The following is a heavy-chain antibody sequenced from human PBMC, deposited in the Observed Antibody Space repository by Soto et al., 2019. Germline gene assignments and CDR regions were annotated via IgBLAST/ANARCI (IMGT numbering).Heavy chain of an antibody. CDR1: GFTFSSYG. V-gene: IGHV3-30*03. J-gene: IGHJ1*01. CDR2: ISFDGSNK. Sequence: QVQLVESGGGVVQPGRSLRLSCAASGFTFSSYGMHWVRQAPGKGLEWVAVISFDGSNKYYADSVKGRFTISRDKSKNTLYLEMDSLRAEDTAVYYCASRVPHGTYGAPYFQHWGQGTLVTVSS. D-gene: IGHD1-26*01. CDR3: ASRVPHGTYGAPYFQH.